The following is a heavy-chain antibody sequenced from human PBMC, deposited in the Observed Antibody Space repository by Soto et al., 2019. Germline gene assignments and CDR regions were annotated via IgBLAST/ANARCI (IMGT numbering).Heavy chain of an antibody. V-gene: IGHV4-59*08. CDR2: IYYSGST. CDR3: ARRWGFTFDY. CDR1: GGSISSYY. Sequence: QVQLQESGPGLVKPSETLSLTCTVSGGSISSYYWSWIRQPPGKGLEWIGYIYYSGSTNYNPSLKSRVTISVDPSKTQFSLKLSSVTAADTSVYYCARRWGFTFDYWGQGTLVTVSS. D-gene: IGHD1-26*01. J-gene: IGHJ4*02.